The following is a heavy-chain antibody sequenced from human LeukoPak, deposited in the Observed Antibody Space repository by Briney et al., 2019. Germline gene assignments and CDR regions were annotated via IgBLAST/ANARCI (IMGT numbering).Heavy chain of an antibody. CDR1: GFTFSSYS. CDR2: ISSSSSYI. D-gene: IGHD3-3*01. V-gene: IGHV3-21*01. CDR3: ARGVRDFDN. J-gene: IGHJ4*02. Sequence: GGSLRLSCAASGFTFSSYSMNWVRQAPGKGLEWVSSISSSSSYIYYADSGKSRFTISRDNAKNSVYLQMNSLRAEDTAVYYCARGVRDFDNSGEGTLVTVSS.